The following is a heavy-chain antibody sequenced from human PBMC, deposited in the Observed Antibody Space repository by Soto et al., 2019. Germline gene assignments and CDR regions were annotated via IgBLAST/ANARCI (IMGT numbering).Heavy chain of an antibody. CDR2: IIPILGIA. CDR3: ASYRGGVKPEWPFQH. CDR1: GGTFSSYT. D-gene: IGHD4-4*01. J-gene: IGHJ1*01. Sequence: QVQLVQSGAEVKKPGSSVKVSCKASGGTFSSYTISWVRQAPGQGLEWMGRIIPILGIANYAQKFQGRVTITADKSTSTAYMELSSLRSEDTAVYYCASYRGGVKPEWPFQHWGQGTLVTVSS. V-gene: IGHV1-69*02.